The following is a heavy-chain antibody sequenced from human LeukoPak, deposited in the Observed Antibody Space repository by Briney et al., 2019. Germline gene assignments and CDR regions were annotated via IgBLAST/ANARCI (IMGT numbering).Heavy chain of an antibody. V-gene: IGHV1-24*01. Sequence: ASMKVSCKVSGYTLTKFSMHWVRQAPGKGLEWMGGFDPEDGETIYTQKFQGRVTMTEDTSTDTAYMELSSLRSEDTAVYYCATVHSACSSTSCHHFDHWGQGTLVTVSS. CDR3: ATVHSACSSTSCHHFDH. CDR2: FDPEDGET. D-gene: IGHD2-2*01. J-gene: IGHJ4*02. CDR1: GYTLTKFS.